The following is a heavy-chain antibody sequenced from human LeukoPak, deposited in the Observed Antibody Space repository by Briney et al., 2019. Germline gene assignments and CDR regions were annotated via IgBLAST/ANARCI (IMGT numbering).Heavy chain of an antibody. D-gene: IGHD3-16*01. CDR3: ARDQRFAFDY. J-gene: IGHJ4*02. CDR1: GFTFTDYP. CDR2: IRTSTASAYNT. V-gene: IGHV3-48*02. Sequence: GSLRLSCAASGFTFTDYPMNWVRQARGRGLEWVANIRTSTASAYNTNYADSVQGRVIISRDDAKKTLYLHMNGLRDDDTAVYYCARDQRFAFDYWGQGILVTVSS.